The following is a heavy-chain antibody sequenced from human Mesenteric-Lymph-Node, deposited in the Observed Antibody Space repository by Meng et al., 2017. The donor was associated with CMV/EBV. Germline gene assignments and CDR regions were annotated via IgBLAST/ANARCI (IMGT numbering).Heavy chain of an antibody. J-gene: IGHJ4*02. D-gene: IGHD3-3*01. CDR3: ARGGGVAPYYFDS. Sequence: AASGFTFSTDYMVWVRQAPGKGLEWVSSIYGSSSYIYYADSVEGRFTVSRDNAKNSLYLQMNSLRAEDTAVYYCARGGGVAPYYFDSWGRGTLVTVSS. CDR1: GFTFSTDY. CDR2: IYGSSSYI. V-gene: IGHV3-21*06.